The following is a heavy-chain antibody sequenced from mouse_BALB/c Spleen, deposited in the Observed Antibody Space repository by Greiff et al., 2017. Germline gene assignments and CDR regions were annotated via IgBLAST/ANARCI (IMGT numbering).Heavy chain of an antibody. CDR2: ISDGGSYT. V-gene: IGHV5-4*02. CDR1: GFTFSDYY. D-gene: IGHD2-14*01. CDR3: ARDQGYRYEAMEY. J-gene: IGHJ4*01. Sequence: EVQVVESGGGLVKPGGSLKLSCAASGFTFSDYYMYWVRQTPEKRLEWVATISDGGSYTYYPDSVKGRFTISRDNAKNNLYLQMSSLKSEDTAMYYCARDQGYRYEAMEYWGQGTSVTVSS.